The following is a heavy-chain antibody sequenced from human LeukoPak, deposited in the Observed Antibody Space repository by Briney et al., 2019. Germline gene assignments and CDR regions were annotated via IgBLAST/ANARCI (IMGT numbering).Heavy chain of an antibody. CDR3: ARELRRDKY. CDR1: GYTFSSYD. CDR2: MNPDSGNI. Sequence: ASVKVSCKASGYTFSSYDINWVRQATGQGLEWMGYMNPDSGNIGYAQNFQGRVTMTVNTSITTAYMELSSLRPEDTAVYYCARELRRDKYWGQGTLVTVSS. D-gene: IGHD1-1*01. J-gene: IGHJ4*02. V-gene: IGHV1-8*01.